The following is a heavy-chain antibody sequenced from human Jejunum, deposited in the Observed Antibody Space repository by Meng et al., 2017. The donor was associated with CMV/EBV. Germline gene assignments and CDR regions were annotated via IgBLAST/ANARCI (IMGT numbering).Heavy chain of an antibody. V-gene: IGHV6-1*01. D-gene: IGHD6-19*01. CDR2: TYYRSKWFS. J-gene: IGHJ5*02. CDR1: GDTVSSNMVA. CDR3: ARAMPVTGLDP. Sequence: PGDTVSSNMVAWNWIRQSPSRGLEWLGRTYYRSKWFSDYADSVKSRLTFTSDTANNQVSLHLNSVTPEDTAIYYCARAMPVTGLDPWGQGILVTVSS.